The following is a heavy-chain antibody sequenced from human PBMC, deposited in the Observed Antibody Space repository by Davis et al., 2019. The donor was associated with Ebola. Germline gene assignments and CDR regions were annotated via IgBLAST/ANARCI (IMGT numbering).Heavy chain of an antibody. CDR2: IGGSGSYT. V-gene: IGHV3-11*06. CDR3: ARVKGYSNYYYYYGMDV. J-gene: IGHJ6*02. CDR1: GFTISDFY. Sequence: GESLKISCAASGFTISDFYMSWIRQAPGKGLEWISRIGGSGSYTNYADSVKGRFTMSRDSAKNSLYLQMNSLRAEDTAVYYCARVKGYSNYYYYYGMDVWGQGTTVTVSS. D-gene: IGHD4-11*01.